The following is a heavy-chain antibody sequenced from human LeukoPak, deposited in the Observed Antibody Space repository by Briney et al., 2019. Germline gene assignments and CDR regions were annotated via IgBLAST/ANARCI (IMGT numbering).Heavy chain of an antibody. CDR1: GGSISSGSYY. CDR3: ARERWYYYDSSGYYSFADY. V-gene: IGHV4-61*02. Sequence: SETLSLTCTVSGGSISSGSYYWSWIRQPAGKGLEWIGRIYTSGSTNYNPSLKSRVTISVDTSKNQFSLKLSSVTAADTAVYYCARERWYYYDSSGYYSFADYWGQGTLVTFSS. D-gene: IGHD3-22*01. CDR2: IYTSGST. J-gene: IGHJ4*02.